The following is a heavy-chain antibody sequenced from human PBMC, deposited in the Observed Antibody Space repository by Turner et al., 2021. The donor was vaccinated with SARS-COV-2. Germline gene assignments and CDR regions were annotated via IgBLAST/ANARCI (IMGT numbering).Heavy chain of an antibody. Sequence: QLQLQESGPGLVKPSATLSLTCTFSGGSISSSSYYWGWIRQPPGKGLEWIGSIYYSVSTYYNPSLKIRVTISVDTSKNQFSLKLNSVTAADTAVYYCASPGGNSGWFFAYDIWGQGTMVTVSS. CDR2: IYYSVST. D-gene: IGHD6-19*01. V-gene: IGHV4-39*01. J-gene: IGHJ3*02. CDR1: GGSISSSSYY. CDR3: ASPGGNSGWFFAYDI.